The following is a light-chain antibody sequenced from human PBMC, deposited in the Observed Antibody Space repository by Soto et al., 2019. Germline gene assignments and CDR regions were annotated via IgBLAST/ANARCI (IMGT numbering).Light chain of an antibody. CDR2: GAS. V-gene: IGKV3-20*01. J-gene: IGKJ4*01. CDR1: QSLTSTY. CDR3: QQYGSSPLT. Sequence: EIVLTQSPGTLSLSPGERATLSCRASQSLTSTYLAWYQQKPGRAPRLLIYGASSRAIGIPDRFSGSGSGTDFTLTITRLEPEDFAVYYCQQYGSSPLTFGGGTKVEIK.